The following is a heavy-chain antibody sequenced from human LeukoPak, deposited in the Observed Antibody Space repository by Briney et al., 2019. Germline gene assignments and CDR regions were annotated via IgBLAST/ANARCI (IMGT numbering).Heavy chain of an antibody. J-gene: IGHJ4*02. CDR2: TDSGGST. CDR1: GFTVSSHY. D-gene: IGHD2-2*01. V-gene: IGHV3-53*01. Sequence: AGGSLRLSCAASGFTVSSHYMSWVRQAPGKGLEWVSVTDSGGSTSYADSVKGRFTISRDTSKNTLYLQMNSLRAEDTAVYYCAKVGLEMGYCSSTSCYFDYWGQGTLVTVSS. CDR3: AKVGLEMGYCSSTSCYFDY.